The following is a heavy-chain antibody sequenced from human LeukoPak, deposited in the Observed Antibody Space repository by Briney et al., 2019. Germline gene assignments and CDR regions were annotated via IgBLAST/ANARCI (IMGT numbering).Heavy chain of an antibody. J-gene: IGHJ4*02. CDR2: INPNSGGT. CDR3: ARQNDYGDYFDY. Sequence: ASVKVSCXASGYTFTGYYMHWVRPALGQGLEWMGRINPNSGGTNYAQKFQGRVTMTRDTSISTAYMELSRLRSDDTAVYYCARQNDYGDYFDYWGQGTLVTVSS. CDR1: GYTFTGYY. V-gene: IGHV1-2*06. D-gene: IGHD4-17*01.